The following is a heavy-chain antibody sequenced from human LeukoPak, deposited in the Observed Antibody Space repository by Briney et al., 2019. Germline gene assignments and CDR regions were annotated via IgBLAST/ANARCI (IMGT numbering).Heavy chain of an antibody. CDR2: IYYSGST. V-gene: IGHV4-59*08. D-gene: IGHD1-7*01. CDR1: GGSISSYY. Sequence: PSETQSLTCTVSGGSISSYYWSWIRQPPGKGLEWIGYIYYSGSTNYNPSLKSRVTISVDTSKNQFSLKLSSVTAADTAVYYCARISITGTTYPDYWGQGTLVTVSS. CDR3: ARISITGTTYPDY. J-gene: IGHJ4*02.